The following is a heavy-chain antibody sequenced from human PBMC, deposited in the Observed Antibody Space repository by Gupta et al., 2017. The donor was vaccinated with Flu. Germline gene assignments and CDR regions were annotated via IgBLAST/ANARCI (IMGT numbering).Heavy chain of an antibody. CDR1: GITFNVYA. J-gene: IGHJ4*02. D-gene: IGHD2-2*01. V-gene: IGHV3-23*01. Sequence: EMQLLESGGGLVKPGGSLRLSCVASGITFNVYAMSWVRQTPGKGLEWISGIRGGGSNTDYADSVKGRFIISRDKSKNTVYLEMNDLRADDTAVYYCAKGSGYSSSSTGSLWGQGTLVTVSS. CDR3: AKGSGYSSSSTGSL. CDR2: IRGGGSNT.